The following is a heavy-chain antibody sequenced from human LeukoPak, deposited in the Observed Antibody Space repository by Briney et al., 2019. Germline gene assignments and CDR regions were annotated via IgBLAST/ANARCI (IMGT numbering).Heavy chain of an antibody. D-gene: IGHD5-12*01. CDR2: INSDGSTT. CDR3: AKIPSATENFDY. CDR1: GFTFSNYW. J-gene: IGHJ4*02. V-gene: IGHV3-74*01. Sequence: PGGSLRLSCAASGFTFSNYWMHWVHQAPGKGLIWVSRINSDGSTTTYADSVKGRFTISRDNAKNTLYLQMDSLRAEDTAIYYCAKIPSATENFDYWGQGTLVMVSS.